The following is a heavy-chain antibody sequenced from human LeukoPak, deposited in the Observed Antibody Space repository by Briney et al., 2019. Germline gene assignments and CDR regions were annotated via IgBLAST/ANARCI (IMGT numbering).Heavy chain of an antibody. V-gene: IGHV1-69*13. CDR2: IIPIFGTA. J-gene: IGHJ3*02. D-gene: IGHD4-17*01. Sequence: SVKVSCKASGGTFSSYAISWVRQAPGQGLEWMGGIIPIFGTANYAQKFQGRVTITADESTSTAYMELSSLRSEDTAVYYCARRGYGDLDAFDIWGQRTMVTVSS. CDR1: GGTFSSYA. CDR3: ARRGYGDLDAFDI.